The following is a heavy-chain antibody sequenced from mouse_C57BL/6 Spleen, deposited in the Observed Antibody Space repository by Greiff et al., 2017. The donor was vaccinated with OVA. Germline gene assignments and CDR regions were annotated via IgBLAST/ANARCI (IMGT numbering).Heavy chain of an antibody. D-gene: IGHD1-1*01. Sequence: DVMLVESGGDLVKPGGSLKLSCAASGFTFSSYGMSWVRQTPDKRLEWVATISSGGSYTYYPDSVKGRFTISRDNAKNTLYLQMSSLKSEDTAMYYCARHDYYGSREYYFDYWGQGTTLTVSS. CDR2: ISSGGSYT. J-gene: IGHJ2*01. CDR3: ARHDYYGSREYYFDY. V-gene: IGHV5-6*02. CDR1: GFTFSSYG.